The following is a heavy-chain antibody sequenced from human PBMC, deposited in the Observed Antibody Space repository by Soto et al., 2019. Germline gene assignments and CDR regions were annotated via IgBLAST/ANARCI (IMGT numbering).Heavy chain of an antibody. CDR1: GGTFSSYA. CDR2: IIPISETT. D-gene: IGHD2-2*01. V-gene: IGHV1-69*01. Sequence: QVQLVQSGAEVKKPGSSVKVSCKASGGTFSSYAISWVRQAPGQGLEWMGGIIPISETTNYAQKFQGRVTNTADESNSTAYMELSSLRSEDTAVYYCARSQGSRTSLEIYYYYYYGMDVWGQGTTVTVSS. CDR3: ARSQGSRTSLEIYYYYYYGMDV. J-gene: IGHJ6*02.